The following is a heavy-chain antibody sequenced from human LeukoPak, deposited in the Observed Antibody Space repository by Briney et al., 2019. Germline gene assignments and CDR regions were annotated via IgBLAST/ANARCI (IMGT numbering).Heavy chain of an antibody. D-gene: IGHD4-23*01. CDR2: ISYDGSNK. V-gene: IGHV3-30-3*01. Sequence: PPGRSLRLSCAASGFTFSSYAMHWVRQAPGKGLEWVAVISYDGSNKYYADSVKGRFTISRDNAKNSLYLQMNSLRAEDTAVYYCARDPSGVYGGKGSDWFDPWGQGTLVTVSS. CDR1: GFTFSSYA. CDR3: ARDPSGVYGGKGSDWFDP. J-gene: IGHJ5*02.